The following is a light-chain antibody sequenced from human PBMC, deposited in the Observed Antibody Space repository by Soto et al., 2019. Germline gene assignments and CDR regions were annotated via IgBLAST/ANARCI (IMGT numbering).Light chain of an antibody. CDR3: QQLNSYPLT. CDR2: AAS. Sequence: DIQLTQYPSFLSASVGDRVTITCRASQDISDYLAWYQQRPGKAPKLLIYAASTLQSGVPSRFSGSGSGTEFTLTISSLQPEDFATYSCQQLNSYPLTFGGGTKVDIK. V-gene: IGKV1-9*01. J-gene: IGKJ4*01. CDR1: QDISDY.